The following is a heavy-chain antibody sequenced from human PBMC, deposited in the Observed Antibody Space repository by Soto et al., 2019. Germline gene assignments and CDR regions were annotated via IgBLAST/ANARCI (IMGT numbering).Heavy chain of an antibody. CDR3: AADGSRSWYYYYYGMDV. CDR2: IVVGSGNT. J-gene: IGHJ6*02. Sequence: ASVKVSCKASGFTFTSSAVEWVRQARGQRLEWIGWIVVGSGNTNYAQKFQERVTITRDMSTSTAYMELSSLRSEDTAVYYCAADGSRSWYYYYYGMDVWGQGTTVTVSS. CDR1: GFTFTSSA. V-gene: IGHV1-58*01. D-gene: IGHD6-13*01.